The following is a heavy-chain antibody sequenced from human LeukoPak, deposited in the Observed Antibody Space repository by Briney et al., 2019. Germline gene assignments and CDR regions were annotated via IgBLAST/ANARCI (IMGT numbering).Heavy chain of an antibody. CDR1: GFTFSSYS. J-gene: IGHJ4*02. V-gene: IGHV3-21*01. CDR3: ARVHGGYDILTGSFDY. D-gene: IGHD3-9*01. Sequence: GGSLRLSCAASGFTFSSYSMNWVRRAPGKGLEWVSSISSSSSYIYYADSVKGRFTISRDNAKNSLYLQMNSLRAEDTAVYYCARVHGGYDILTGSFDYWGQGTLVTVSS. CDR2: ISSSSSYI.